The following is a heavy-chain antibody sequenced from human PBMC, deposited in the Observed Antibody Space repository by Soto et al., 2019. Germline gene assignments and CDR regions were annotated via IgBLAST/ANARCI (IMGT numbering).Heavy chain of an antibody. CDR3: AKKHGGFGSPSRRFDP. D-gene: IGHD6-6*01. CDR2: ISGSGSVT. Sequence: PGGSLRLSCAASGFTFSTYAVTWVRQAPGKGLEWVSIISGSGSVTYYADSVKGRFTISRDNSKNTVYLQMDSLRAEDTAVYYCAKKHGGFGSPSRRFDPWGQGTQVTVSS. J-gene: IGHJ5*02. V-gene: IGHV3-23*01. CDR1: GFTFSTYA.